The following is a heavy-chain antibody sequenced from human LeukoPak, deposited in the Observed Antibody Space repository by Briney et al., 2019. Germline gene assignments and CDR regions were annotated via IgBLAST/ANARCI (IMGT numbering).Heavy chain of an antibody. V-gene: IGHV4-59*12. D-gene: IGHD7-27*01. CDR3: ARDTPYQATGARHAFDI. CDR2: IYYSGST. Sequence: SETLSLTCTVSGGSISSYYWSWIRQPPGKGLEWIGSIYYSGSTYYNPSLKSRVTISVDTSKNQFSLKLSSVTAADTAVYYCARDTPYQATGARHAFDIWGQGTMVTVSS. J-gene: IGHJ3*02. CDR1: GGSISSYY.